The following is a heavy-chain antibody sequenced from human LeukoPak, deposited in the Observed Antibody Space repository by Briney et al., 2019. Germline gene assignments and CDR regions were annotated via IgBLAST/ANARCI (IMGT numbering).Heavy chain of an antibody. D-gene: IGHD2-15*01. CDR2: INPNSGGT. J-gene: IGHJ5*02. CDR1: GYTFTGYY. CDR3: ARASGYCSGGSCYHNWFDP. Sequence: ASVKVSCKASGYTFTGYYMHWVRQAPGQGLEWMGWINPNSGGTNYAQKFQGWVTMTRDTSISTAYMELSRLRSDDTAVYYCARASGYCSGGSCYHNWFDPWGQGTLVTVSS. V-gene: IGHV1-2*04.